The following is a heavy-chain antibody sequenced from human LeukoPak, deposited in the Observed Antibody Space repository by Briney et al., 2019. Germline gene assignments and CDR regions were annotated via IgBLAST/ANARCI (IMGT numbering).Heavy chain of an antibody. CDR3: ASWATVTNNWFDP. D-gene: IGHD4-17*01. Sequence: ASVRVSCKVSGYTLTELSIHWVRQAPGKGLEWVGGFDPEDGKTIYTQKFQGRVTMTEGTSTDTAYMDLSSLRSEDTAVYYCASWATVTNNWFDPWGQGTLVTVSS. J-gene: IGHJ5*02. CDR2: FDPEDGKT. V-gene: IGHV1-24*01. CDR1: GYTLTELS.